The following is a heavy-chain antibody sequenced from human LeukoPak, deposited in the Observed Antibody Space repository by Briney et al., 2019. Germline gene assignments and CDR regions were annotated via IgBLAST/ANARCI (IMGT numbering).Heavy chain of an antibody. CDR1: GGSISSGGYY. V-gene: IGHV4-31*03. D-gene: IGHD3-22*01. J-gene: IGHJ2*01. Sequence: SETLSLTCTVSGGSISSGGYYWSWIRQHPGKGLEWIVYIYYSGSTYYNPSLKSRVTISVDTSKNQFSLKLSSVTAADTAVYYCASNGSGYYRSYWYFDLWGRGTLVTVSS. CDR3: ASNGSGYYRSYWYFDL. CDR2: IYYSGST.